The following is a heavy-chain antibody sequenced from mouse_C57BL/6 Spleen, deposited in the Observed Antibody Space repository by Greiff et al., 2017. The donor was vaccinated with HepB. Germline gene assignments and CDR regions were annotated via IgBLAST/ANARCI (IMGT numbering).Heavy chain of an antibody. V-gene: IGHV5-16*01. Sequence: EVKLMESEGGLVQPGSSMKLSCTASGFTFSDYYMAWVRQVPEKGLEWVANINYDGSSTYYLDSLKSRFIISRDNAKNILYLQMSSLKSEDTATYYCARGISDYGSFYWYFDVWGTGTTVTVSS. D-gene: IGHD1-1*01. CDR3: ARGISDYGSFYWYFDV. CDR2: INYDGSST. J-gene: IGHJ1*03. CDR1: GFTFSDYY.